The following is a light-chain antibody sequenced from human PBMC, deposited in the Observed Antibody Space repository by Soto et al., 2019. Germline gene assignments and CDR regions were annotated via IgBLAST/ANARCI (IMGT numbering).Light chain of an antibody. CDR1: QSVSSIS. J-gene: IGKJ5*01. CDR3: QQDGGSPRT. CDR2: DAS. Sequence: EIVLTQSPGTLSLCPGERATLSCRASQSVSSISLAWYQQKRGQAPRLLIHDASSRATGIPDRFSGSGSGTDFTLTISRLEPEDFAVYYCQQDGGSPRTFGQGTRLEIK. V-gene: IGKV3-20*01.